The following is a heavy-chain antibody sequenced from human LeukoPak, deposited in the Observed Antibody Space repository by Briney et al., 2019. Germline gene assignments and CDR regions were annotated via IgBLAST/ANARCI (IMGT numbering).Heavy chain of an antibody. J-gene: IGHJ6*02. Sequence: SETLSLTCTVPGGSVSSYYWSWIRQPPGKGLEWIGYIYYSGSTNYNPSLKSRVTISVDTSKNQFSLKLSSVTAADTAVYHCARDNWNYGSSMDVWGQGTTVTVSS. V-gene: IGHV4-59*02. CDR1: GGSVSSYY. CDR2: IYYSGST. D-gene: IGHD1-7*01. CDR3: ARDNWNYGSSMDV.